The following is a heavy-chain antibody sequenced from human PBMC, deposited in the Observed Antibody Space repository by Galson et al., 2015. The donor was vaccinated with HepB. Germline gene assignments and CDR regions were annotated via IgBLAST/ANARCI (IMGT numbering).Heavy chain of an antibody. J-gene: IGHJ5*02. V-gene: IGHV3-21*01. D-gene: IGHD4-17*01. CDR1: GFTFSSYS. CDR3: ARDPPGFYGDFDWFDP. Sequence: SLRLSCAASGFTFSSYSMNWVRQAPGKGLEWVSSISSSSSYIYYADSVKGRFTISRDNAKNSLYLQMNSLRAEDTAVYYCARDPPGFYGDFDWFDPWGQGTLVTVSS. CDR2: ISSSSSYI.